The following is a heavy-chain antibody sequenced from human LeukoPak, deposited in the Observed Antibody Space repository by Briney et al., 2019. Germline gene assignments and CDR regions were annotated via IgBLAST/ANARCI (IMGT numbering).Heavy chain of an antibody. V-gene: IGHV1-2*02. J-gene: IGHJ4*02. CDR1: GYTFTGYY. CDR3: ASFIVVVPAFTQPRKDYFDY. Sequence: ASVKVSCKASGYTFTGYYMHWVRQAPGQGLEWMGWINPNSGGTNYAQKFQGRVTMTRDTSISTAYMELSSLRSEDTAVYYCASFIVVVPAFTQPRKDYFDYWGQGTLVTVSS. D-gene: IGHD2-2*01. CDR2: INPNSGGT.